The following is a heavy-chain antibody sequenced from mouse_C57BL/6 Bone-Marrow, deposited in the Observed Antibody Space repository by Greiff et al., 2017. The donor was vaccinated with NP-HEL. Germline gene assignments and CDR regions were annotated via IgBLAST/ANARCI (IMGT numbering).Heavy chain of an antibody. J-gene: IGHJ4*01. V-gene: IGHV1-55*01. Sequence: QVQLKQPGAELVKPGASVKMSCKASGYTFTSYWITWVKQRPGQGLEWIGDIYPGSGSTNYTAKFKSQATLTVDTSSSTAYMQLSSQTSEDSAVYYCARGGDGYYPMDYWGQGTSVTVSS. CDR2: IYPGSGST. CDR1: GYTFTSYW. D-gene: IGHD2-3*01. CDR3: ARGGDGYYPMDY.